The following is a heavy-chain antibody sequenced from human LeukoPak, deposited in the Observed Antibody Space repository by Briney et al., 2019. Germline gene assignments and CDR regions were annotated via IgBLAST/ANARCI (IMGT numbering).Heavy chain of an antibody. D-gene: IGHD3-10*01. V-gene: IGHV1-69*06. CDR3: ARDQDFRYYGSGSPIPWFDP. Sequence: SVKVSCKASGGTFSSYAISWVRQAPGQGLEWVGGIIPIFGTANYAQKFQGRVTITADKSTSTAYMELSSLRSEDTAVYYCARDQDFRYYGSGSPIPWFDPWGQGTLVTVSS. CDR2: IIPIFGTA. J-gene: IGHJ5*02. CDR1: GGTFSSYA.